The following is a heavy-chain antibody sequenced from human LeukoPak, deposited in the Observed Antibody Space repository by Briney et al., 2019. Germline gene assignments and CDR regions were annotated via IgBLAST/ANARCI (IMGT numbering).Heavy chain of an antibody. CDR3: ANDYFDY. V-gene: IGHV4-34*01. CDR2: INHSGST. J-gene: IGHJ4*02. Sequence: SETLSLTCAVYGGSFSGYYWSWIRQPPGKGLGWIGEINHSGSTNYNPSLKSRVTISVDTSKNQFSLKLSSVTAADTAVYYCANDYFDYWGQGTLVTVSS. CDR1: GGSFSGYY.